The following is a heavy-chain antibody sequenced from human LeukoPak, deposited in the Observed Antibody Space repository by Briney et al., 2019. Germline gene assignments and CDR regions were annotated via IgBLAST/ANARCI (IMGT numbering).Heavy chain of an antibody. CDR2: ISGSGGNT. D-gene: IGHD6-19*01. J-gene: IGHJ1*01. V-gene: IGHV3-23*01. CDR3: AKDAEQWLVSPYFQH. CDR1: VYTFNNYA. Sequence: HPGGSLRLSCAASVYTFNNYAMSWVRQAPGKGLECVSGISGSGGNTQNADSVKGRFTISRDNSKNTLYQQMNSLRAEDTAVYYCAKDAEQWLVSPYFQHWGQGTLVTVSS.